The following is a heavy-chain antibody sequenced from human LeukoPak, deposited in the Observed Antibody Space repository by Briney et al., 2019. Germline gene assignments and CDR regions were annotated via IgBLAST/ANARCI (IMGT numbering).Heavy chain of an antibody. CDR1: GYTFTGYY. Sequence: ASVKVSCKASGYTFTGYYMHWVRQAPGQGLEWMGWINPNSGGSNYAQKFQGRVTMTRDTSISTAYMELSRLRSDDTAVYYCAREKVPLSIAVAGPFDYWGQGTLVTVSS. CDR3: AREKVPLSIAVAGPFDY. V-gene: IGHV1-2*02. D-gene: IGHD6-19*01. J-gene: IGHJ4*02. CDR2: INPNSGGS.